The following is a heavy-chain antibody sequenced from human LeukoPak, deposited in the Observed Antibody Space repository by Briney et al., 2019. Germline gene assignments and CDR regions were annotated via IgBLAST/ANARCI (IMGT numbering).Heavy chain of an antibody. Sequence: SETLSLTCAVYGGSFSGYYWSWIRQPPGKGLEWIGEINHSGSTNYNPSLKSRVTISVDTSKNQFSLKLSSVTAADTAVYYCARVGFYSSSWYSYYYYYMDVWGKGTTVTISS. CDR3: ARVGFYSSSWYSYYYYYMDV. J-gene: IGHJ6*03. CDR1: GGSFSGYY. CDR2: INHSGST. V-gene: IGHV4-34*01. D-gene: IGHD6-13*01.